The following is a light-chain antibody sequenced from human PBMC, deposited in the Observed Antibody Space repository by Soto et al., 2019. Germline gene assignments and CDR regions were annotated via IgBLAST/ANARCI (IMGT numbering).Light chain of an antibody. CDR1: QSVSSN. CDR3: QQYNNWPPVT. CDR2: GAS. J-gene: IGKJ4*01. Sequence: EIVMTQSPATLSVSPGERATLSCRASQSVSSNLAWYQQKPGQAPRLLIYGASTRATGIPARFSGSGSGTEFTLTICGLQSEDFALYYCQQYNNWPPVTFGGGTKVEIK. V-gene: IGKV3-15*01.